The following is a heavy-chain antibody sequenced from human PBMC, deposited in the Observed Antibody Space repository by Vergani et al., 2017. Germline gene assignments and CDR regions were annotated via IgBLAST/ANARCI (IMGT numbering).Heavy chain of an antibody. CDR1: GFSFSSHA. CDR2: ISNDGSKK. V-gene: IGHV3-30*18. D-gene: IGHD3-10*01. J-gene: IGHJ6*03. CDR3: AKGGSVTSGSLQYNFYMDV. Sequence: QVQLAESGGGRVQPGRSLRLSCAASGFSFSSHAIHWVRQAPGKGLEWVAVISNDGSKKYYADSVKGRFTISRDNSKNTLYLQMNSLRTQDTAVYYCAKGGSVTSGSLQYNFYMDVWGKGTTVTVS.